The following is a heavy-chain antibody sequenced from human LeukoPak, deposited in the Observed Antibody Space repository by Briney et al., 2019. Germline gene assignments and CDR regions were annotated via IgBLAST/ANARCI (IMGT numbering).Heavy chain of an antibody. CDR3: AKGFSYSSSWYSVPYYYGMNV. Sequence: GGSLRLSCAASGFTFSSYAMSWVRQAPGKGLEWVSAISGSGGSTYYADSVKGRFTISRDNSKNTLYLQMNSLRAEDTAVYYCAKGFSYSSSWYSVPYYYGMNVWGQGTTVTVSS. CDR2: ISGSGGST. J-gene: IGHJ6*02. D-gene: IGHD6-13*01. V-gene: IGHV3-23*01. CDR1: GFTFSSYA.